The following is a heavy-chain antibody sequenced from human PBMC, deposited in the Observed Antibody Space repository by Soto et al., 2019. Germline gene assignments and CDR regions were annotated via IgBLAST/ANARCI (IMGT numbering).Heavy chain of an antibody. CDR2: ISDRGDTT. CDR1: VFTISSNA. D-gene: IGHD1-1*01. CDR3: AKDKPGTTSFDY. Sequence: WGFLRLSCAASVFTISSNAMYWVRQAPGKGLDWVSAISDRGDTTHYADSVKGRFTISIDTSKNTLYLQLNTLRGDDTAVYYRAKDKPGTTSFDYWGQGTLVTVSS. V-gene: IGHV3-23*01. J-gene: IGHJ4*02.